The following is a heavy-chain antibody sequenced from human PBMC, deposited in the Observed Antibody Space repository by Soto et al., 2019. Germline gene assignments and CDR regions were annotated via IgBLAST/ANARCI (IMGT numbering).Heavy chain of an antibody. CDR1: GFTFSSYA. Sequence: AGGSLRLSCAASGFTFSSYAMHWVRQAPGKGLEWVAVISYDGSNKYYADSVKGRFTISRDNSKNTLYLQMNSLRAEDTAVYYCARDSRGAGRSSWYGGYYYYGMDVWGQGTTVTVSS. D-gene: IGHD6-13*01. CDR2: ISYDGSNK. CDR3: ARDSRGAGRSSWYGGYYYYGMDV. V-gene: IGHV3-30-3*01. J-gene: IGHJ6*02.